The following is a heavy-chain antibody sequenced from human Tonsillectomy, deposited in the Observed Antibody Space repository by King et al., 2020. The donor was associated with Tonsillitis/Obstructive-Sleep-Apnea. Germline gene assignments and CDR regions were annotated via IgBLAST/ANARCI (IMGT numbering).Heavy chain of an antibody. CDR3: AKGLSVTPSYYYYYMDV. J-gene: IGHJ6*03. Sequence: VQVVESGGGVVQPGRSLRLSCAASGFIFSSYGMHWVRQAPGKGLEWVAVISYDGSDKYYADSVKGRFTISRDNSKNTLYLQMNSLRAEDTAVYYCAKGLSVTPSYYYYYMDVWGKGTTVTVSS. V-gene: IGHV3-30*18. CDR2: ISYDGSDK. CDR1: GFIFSSYG. D-gene: IGHD4-23*01.